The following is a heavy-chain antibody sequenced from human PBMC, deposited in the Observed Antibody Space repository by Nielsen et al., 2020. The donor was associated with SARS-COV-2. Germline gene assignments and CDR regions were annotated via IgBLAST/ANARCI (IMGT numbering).Heavy chain of an antibody. D-gene: IGHD4-17*01. CDR2: IYPGDSDT. CDR3: ARGSDYGDPRGFDF. Sequence: GESLKISCKGSGYRFTNYWIGWVRQISGKGLELLGFIYPGDSDTRYSPSFQGQVTISADKSISTAYLQWSSLKASDTAMYYCARGSDYGDPRGFDFWGQGTLVTVSP. V-gene: IGHV5-51*01. J-gene: IGHJ4*02. CDR1: GYRFTNYW.